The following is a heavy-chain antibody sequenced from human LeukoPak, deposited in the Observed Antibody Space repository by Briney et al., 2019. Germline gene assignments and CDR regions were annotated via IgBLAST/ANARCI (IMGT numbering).Heavy chain of an antibody. CDR1: GFTFSSYA. V-gene: IGHV3-66*01. D-gene: IGHD2-2*01. J-gene: IGHJ6*02. CDR2: INRDGPT. CDR3: GRGGYDMYD. Sequence: GGSLRLSCAASGFTFSSYATSWVRQAPGKGLEWVSTINRDGPTFHADSVKGRFTISRDNSRNTLYLQMNSLRAEDTAVYYCGRGGYDMYDWGQGTTVSVSS.